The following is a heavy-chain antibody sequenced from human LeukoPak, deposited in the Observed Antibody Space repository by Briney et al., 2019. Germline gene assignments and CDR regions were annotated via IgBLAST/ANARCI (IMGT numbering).Heavy chain of an antibody. CDR1: GFTFDDYG. D-gene: IGHD2-2*01. Sequence: GSLGLSCAASGFTFDDYGMTWVRQAPGKGLEWVSGINWNGGSTGYADSVKGRFTISRDNAKNSLYLQMNSLRAEDTALYYCASLVVPAAHDAFDIWGQGTMVTVSS. V-gene: IGHV3-20*04. CDR3: ASLVVPAAHDAFDI. CDR2: INWNGGST. J-gene: IGHJ3*02.